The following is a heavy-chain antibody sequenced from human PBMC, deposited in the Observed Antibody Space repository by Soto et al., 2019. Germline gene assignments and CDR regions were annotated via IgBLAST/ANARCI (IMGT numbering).Heavy chain of an antibody. CDR2: IIPIFGTA. Sequence: PVKVSCKASGGTFSSYAISWVRQAPGQGLEWMGGIIPIFGTANYAQKFQGRVTITADESTSTAYMELSSLRSEDTAVYYCARSRVYYYDSSGYLVWGQGTTVTVSS. CDR3: ARSRVYYYDSSGYLV. V-gene: IGHV1-69*13. D-gene: IGHD3-22*01. CDR1: GGTFSSYA. J-gene: IGHJ6*02.